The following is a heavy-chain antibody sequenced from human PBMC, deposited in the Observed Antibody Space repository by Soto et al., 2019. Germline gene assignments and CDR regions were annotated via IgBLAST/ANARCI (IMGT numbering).Heavy chain of an antibody. CDR3: ARDGKGRGYSYGLFDY. J-gene: IGHJ4*02. CDR1: GGSISSPNW. CDR2: IYRSGST. V-gene: IGHV4-4*02. D-gene: IGHD5-18*01. Sequence: SSETLSLTCAVSGGSISSPNWWSWVRQPPGKGLEWIGEIYRSGSTNYNPSLKSRVTISVDTSKNQFSLKLSSVTAADTAVYYCARDGKGRGYSYGLFDYWGQGTLVTVSS.